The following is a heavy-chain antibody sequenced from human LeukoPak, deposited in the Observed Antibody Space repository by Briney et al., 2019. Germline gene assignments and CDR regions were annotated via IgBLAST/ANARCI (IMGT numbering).Heavy chain of an antibody. CDR2: ISSGSSYI. J-gene: IGHJ4*02. CDR1: GFTFSSYS. Sequence: GGSLRLSCAASGFTFSSYSMNWVRQAPGKALEWVSSISSGSSYIYYADSVKGRFTISRDNAKNSLYLQMNSLRAEDTAVYYCAKDCGDGDNSPFYCFDYWGQGTLVTVSS. V-gene: IGHV3-21*01. CDR3: AKDCGDGDNSPFYCFDY. D-gene: IGHD2-21*01.